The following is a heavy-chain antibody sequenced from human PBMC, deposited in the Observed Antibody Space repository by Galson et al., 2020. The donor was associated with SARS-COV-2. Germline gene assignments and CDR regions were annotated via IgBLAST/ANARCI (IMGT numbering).Heavy chain of an antibody. CDR1: GGTFSSYA. CDR3: ARDRGPDFWSGLDHFSHYYYYMDV. CDR2: IIPILGIA. V-gene: IGHV1-69*10. Sequence: SVKVSCKASGGTFSSYAISWVRQAPGQGLEWMGGIIPILGIANYAQKFQGRVTITADKSTSTAYMELSSLRSEDTAVYYCARDRGPDFWSGLDHFSHYYYYMDVWGKGTTVTVSS. D-gene: IGHD3-3*01. J-gene: IGHJ6*03.